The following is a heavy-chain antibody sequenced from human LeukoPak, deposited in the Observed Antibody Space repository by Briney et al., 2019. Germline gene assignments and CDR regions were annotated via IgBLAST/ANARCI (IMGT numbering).Heavy chain of an antibody. Sequence: ASVKVSCKASGSTFTSYYMHWVRQAPGQGLEWMGIINPSGGSTSYAQKFQGRVTMTRDTSTSTVYMELSSLRSEDTAVYYCASGSNYYGSGSTLDYWGQGTLVTVSS. CDR2: INPSGGST. CDR3: ASGSNYYGSGSTLDY. J-gene: IGHJ4*02. D-gene: IGHD3-10*01. CDR1: GSTFTSYY. V-gene: IGHV1-46*03.